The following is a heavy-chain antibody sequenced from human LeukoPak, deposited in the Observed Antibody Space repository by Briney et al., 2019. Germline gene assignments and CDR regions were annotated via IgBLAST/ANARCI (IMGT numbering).Heavy chain of an antibody. CDR2: IKSDGSTT. CDR1: GFTFSSYW. Sequence: GGSLRLSCAVSGFTFSSYWMHWVRQAPGKGLVWVSRIKSDGSTTTYADSVKGRFTISRDNAKNTLYLQMNSLRAEDTAVYYCARVVDTHFDYWGQGTLVTVSS. CDR3: ARVVDTHFDY. V-gene: IGHV3-74*01. D-gene: IGHD5-18*01. J-gene: IGHJ4*02.